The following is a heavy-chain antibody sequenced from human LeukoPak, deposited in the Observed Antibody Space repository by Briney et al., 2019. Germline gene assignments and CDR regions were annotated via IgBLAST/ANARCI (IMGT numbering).Heavy chain of an antibody. Sequence: GGSLRLSCAASGFTVSSNYMSWVRQAPGKGLEWVSVIYSGGSTYYADSVKGRFTISRDNSKNTLYLQMNSLRAEDTAVYYCAKCPGYSSGWYVNYWGQGTLVTVSS. V-gene: IGHV3-53*01. J-gene: IGHJ4*02. D-gene: IGHD6-19*01. CDR1: GFTVSSNY. CDR3: AKCPGYSSGWYVNY. CDR2: IYSGGST.